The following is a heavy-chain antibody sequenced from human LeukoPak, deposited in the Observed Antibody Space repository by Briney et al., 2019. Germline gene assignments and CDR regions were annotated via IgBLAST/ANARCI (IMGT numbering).Heavy chain of an antibody. CDR3: ARDYGGSSPFDY. Sequence: GGSLRLSCAASGFTFSSYEMHWVRQAPGKGLEWVSYISSSGSIIYYADSVKGRFTISRDIAKNSLYLQMNSLGAEDTAVYYCARDYGGSSPFDYWGQGTLVTVSS. D-gene: IGHD4-23*01. CDR1: GFTFSSYE. CDR2: ISSSGSII. J-gene: IGHJ4*02. V-gene: IGHV3-48*03.